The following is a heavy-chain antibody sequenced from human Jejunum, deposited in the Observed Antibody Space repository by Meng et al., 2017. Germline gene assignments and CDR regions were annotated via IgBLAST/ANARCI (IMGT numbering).Heavy chain of an antibody. J-gene: IGHJ1*01. V-gene: IGHV4-4*02. CDR3: ARDFEALNGV. CDR2: IYHSGTT. D-gene: IGHD2-8*01. CDR1: GASISSSYW. Sequence: QVRLRESGPGLVKPWGTISLTCAVSGASISSSYWWMWVRQSTGKGLEWIGEIYHSGTTNYNPSLKSRVTLSVDKSKNQFSLNLSSVTAADTAVYFCARDFEALNGVWGQGTLVTVSS.